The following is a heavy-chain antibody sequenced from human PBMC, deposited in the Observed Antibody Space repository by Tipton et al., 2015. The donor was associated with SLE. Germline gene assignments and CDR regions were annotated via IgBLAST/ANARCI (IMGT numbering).Heavy chain of an antibody. CDR1: GGSIASGGYY. J-gene: IGHJ4*01. D-gene: IGHD4-23*01. CDR2: VYSTGST. V-gene: IGHV4-61*09. Sequence: TLSLTCTMSGGSIASGGYYWTWIRQPAGKGLEWIGHVYSTGSTNYNPSLKSRVTISLDKSKNQFSLMLTSVTAADTAIYYCARCLAYGGNSKHFDHWGHGTLVTVSS. CDR3: ARCLAYGGNSKHFDH.